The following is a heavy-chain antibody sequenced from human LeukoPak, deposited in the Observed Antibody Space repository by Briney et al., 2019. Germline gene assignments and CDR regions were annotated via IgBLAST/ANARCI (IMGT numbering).Heavy chain of an antibody. Sequence: SETLSLTCTVSGDSISSYYWSWIRQPPGKGLEWVGCVYYSGSTNYNPSLKSRVTISVDTSNNQFSLKLRSLTAADTAVYFCARGRGGSYFSRTPYSYYGLDVWGQGTTVTDSS. CDR1: GDSISSYY. V-gene: IGHV4-59*12. CDR3: ARGRGGSYFSRTPYSYYGLDV. J-gene: IGHJ6*02. CDR2: VYYSGST. D-gene: IGHD1-26*01.